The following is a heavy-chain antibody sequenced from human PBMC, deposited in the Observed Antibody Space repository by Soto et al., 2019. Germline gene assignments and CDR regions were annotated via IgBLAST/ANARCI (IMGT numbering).Heavy chain of an antibody. CDR3: VKGEYYYDGSAYYPFDY. CDR1: GFIFSSSW. Sequence: GGFLRLSCAASGFIFSSSWMSWVRLTPGKGPEFVANINPDGSRTHYADSVKGRFTISRDNSKNTAYLQMSSLRPEDTAVYYCVKGEYYYDGSAYYPFDYWGQGRMVTVSS. CDR2: INPDGSRT. D-gene: IGHD3-22*01. V-gene: IGHV3-64D*06. J-gene: IGHJ4*02.